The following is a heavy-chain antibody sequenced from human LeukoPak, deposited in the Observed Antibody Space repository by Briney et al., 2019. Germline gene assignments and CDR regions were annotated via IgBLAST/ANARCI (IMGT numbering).Heavy chain of an antibody. CDR3: ARVGPEYYYDRGGYYGAFDI. CDR1: GFTVSSNY. CDR2: IYRGDST. V-gene: IGHV3-66*01. J-gene: IGHJ3*02. Sequence: GGSLRLSCAASGFTVSSNYMSWVRQAPGRGLEWVSVIYRGDSTYYADSVKGRFTISRDNSKNTLYLQMNSLRAEDTAVYYCARVGPEYYYDRGGYYGAFDIWGQGTMVTVSS. D-gene: IGHD3-22*01.